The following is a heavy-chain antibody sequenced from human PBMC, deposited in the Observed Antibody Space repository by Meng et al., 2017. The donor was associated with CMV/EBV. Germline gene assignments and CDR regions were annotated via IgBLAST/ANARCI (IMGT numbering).Heavy chain of an antibody. D-gene: IGHD6-13*01. CDR2: IYWDDDK. V-gene: IGHV2-5*02. J-gene: IGHJ4*02. Sequence: QSTLTRPGPTPVKTTPTLTLTCTFSGFSLSTSGVGVGWIRQRPGKALELLALIYWDDDKRYSPSLKSRLTITKDTSKNQVVLTMTNMDPVDTATYYCARIAAAGRFDYWGQGTLVTVSS. CDR1: GFSLSTSGVG. CDR3: ARIAAAGRFDY.